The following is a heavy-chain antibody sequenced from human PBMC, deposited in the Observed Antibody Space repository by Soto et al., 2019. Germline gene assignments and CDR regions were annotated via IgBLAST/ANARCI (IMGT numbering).Heavy chain of an antibody. J-gene: IGHJ6*02. Sequence: PXETLSLTSTDSGGSSSSGGYDWSWIRQHPGKVLEWIVDIYYSGSTYYNPSLKSRVTISVDTSKNQFSLKLSSVTADDTALYYCAREEIAARQAGYYYYGMHVWGQGTTVTVS. CDR1: GGSSSSGGYD. CDR2: IYYSGST. CDR3: AREEIAARQAGYYYYGMHV. D-gene: IGHD6-6*01. V-gene: IGHV4-31*03.